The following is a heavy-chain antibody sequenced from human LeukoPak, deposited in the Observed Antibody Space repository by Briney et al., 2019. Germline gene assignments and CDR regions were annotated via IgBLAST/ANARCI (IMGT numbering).Heavy chain of an antibody. CDR2: ISSSSSYI. CDR1: GFTFSSYS. J-gene: IGHJ4*02. Sequence: PGGSLRLSCAASGFTFSSYSMNWVRQAPGKGLEWVSSISSSSSYIYYADSVKGRFTISRDNAKNSLYPQMNSLRAEDTAVYYCARERDRYSSSSKSLDYWGQGTLVTVSS. V-gene: IGHV3-21*01. CDR3: ARERDRYSSSSKSLDY. D-gene: IGHD6-6*01.